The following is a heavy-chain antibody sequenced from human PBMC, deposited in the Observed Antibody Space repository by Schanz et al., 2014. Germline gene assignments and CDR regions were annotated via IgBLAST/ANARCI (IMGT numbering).Heavy chain of an antibody. CDR1: GGSFSGYF. V-gene: IGHV4-34*02. D-gene: IGHD3-10*01. CDR3: ATNMVQGTISDAIDI. Sequence: QVQLQQWGAGLLKPSETLSLTCDVYGGSFSGYFWSWIRQPPGKGLEWIGEINHSGNNYYNPSLKSRDTISVDPSKNQFSRKLAAVTAAYTAVYYGATNMVQGTISDAIDIWGQGTMVTVSS. J-gene: IGHJ3*02. CDR2: INHSGNN.